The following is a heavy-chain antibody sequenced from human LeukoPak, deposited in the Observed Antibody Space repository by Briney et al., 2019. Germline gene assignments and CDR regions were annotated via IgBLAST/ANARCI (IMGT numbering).Heavy chain of an antibody. Sequence: GGSLRLSCAASGFTFSSYEMNWVRQAPGKGLEWVSYISSSGSTIYYADSVKGRFTISRDNAKNSLYLQMNSLRAEDTAVYYCARDWPGSVAGTYDYWGQGTLVTVSS. J-gene: IGHJ4*02. D-gene: IGHD6-19*01. CDR3: ARDWPGSVAGTYDY. CDR2: ISSSGSTI. V-gene: IGHV3-48*03. CDR1: GFTFSSYE.